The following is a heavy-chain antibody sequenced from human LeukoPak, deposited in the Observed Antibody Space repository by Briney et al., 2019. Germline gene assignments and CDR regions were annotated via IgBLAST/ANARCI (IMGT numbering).Heavy chain of an antibody. Sequence: SETLSLTCAVYGGSFSGYYWSWIRQPPGKGLEWIGEINHSGSTNYNPSLKSRVTISVDTSKNQFSLQLNSVTPEDTAVYYCARASRNDTRYFDWLLFFVLDAFDIWGQGTMVTVSS. CDR1: GGSFSGYY. CDR2: INHSGST. D-gene: IGHD3-9*01. CDR3: ARASRNDTRYFDWLLFFVLDAFDI. J-gene: IGHJ3*02. V-gene: IGHV4-34*01.